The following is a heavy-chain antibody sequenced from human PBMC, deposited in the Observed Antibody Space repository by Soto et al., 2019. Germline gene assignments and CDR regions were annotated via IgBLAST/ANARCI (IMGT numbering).Heavy chain of an antibody. CDR3: ARAGRSSYSSGWYYFDY. J-gene: IGHJ4*02. V-gene: IGHV1-46*01. CDR1: GYTFTSYY. D-gene: IGHD6-19*01. CDR2: INPSGGST. Sequence: ASVKVSCKASGYTFTSYYMHWVRQAPGQGLEWMGIINPSGGSTSYAQKFQGRVTMTRDTSTSTVYMELSSLRSEDTAVYYCARAGRSSYSSGWYYFDYWGQGTPVPVYS.